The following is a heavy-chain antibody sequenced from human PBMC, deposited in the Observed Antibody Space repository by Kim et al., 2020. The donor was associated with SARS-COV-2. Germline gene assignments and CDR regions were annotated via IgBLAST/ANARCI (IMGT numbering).Heavy chain of an antibody. J-gene: IGHJ6*02. D-gene: IGHD3-3*01. CDR3: ARTRTIFGVVIMVHYGMDV. V-gene: IGHV1-18*01. CDR1: GYTFTSYG. CDR2: ISAYNGNT. Sequence: ASVKVSCKASGYTFTSYGISWVRQAPGQGLEWMGWISAYNGNTNYAQKLQGRVTMTTDTSTSTAYMELRSLRSDDTAVYYCARTRTIFGVVIMVHYGMDVWGQGTTVTVSS.